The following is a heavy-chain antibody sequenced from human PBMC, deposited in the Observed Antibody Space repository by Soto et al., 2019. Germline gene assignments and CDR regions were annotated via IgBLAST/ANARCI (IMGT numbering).Heavy chain of an antibody. D-gene: IGHD6-13*01. CDR1: GGTFSSYA. CDR3: ARVYRAAAVLPKDYYYYGMDV. Sequence: QVQLVQSGAEVKKPGSSVKVSCKASGGTFSSYAISWVRQAPGQGLEWMGGIIPIFGTANYAQKFQGRVTITADESTSTAYMELSSLRSEDTAVYYCARVYRAAAVLPKDYYYYGMDVWGQGTTVTVSS. V-gene: IGHV1-69*12. J-gene: IGHJ6*02. CDR2: IIPIFGTA.